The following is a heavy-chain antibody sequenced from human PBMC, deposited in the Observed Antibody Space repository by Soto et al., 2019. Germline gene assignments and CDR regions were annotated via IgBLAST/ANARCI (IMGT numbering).Heavy chain of an antibody. V-gene: IGHV3-23*01. CDR2: ISGSGGST. CDR1: EFTFSSYA. Sequence: GGSLRLSCAASEFTFSSYAMSWVRQAPGKGLEWVSAISGSGGSTYYADSVKGRFTISRDNSKNTLYLQMNSLRAEDTAVYYGAKDHKGPMVRVWDNDYWGQGTLVTVSS. J-gene: IGHJ4*02. D-gene: IGHD3-10*01. CDR3: AKDHKGPMVRVWDNDY.